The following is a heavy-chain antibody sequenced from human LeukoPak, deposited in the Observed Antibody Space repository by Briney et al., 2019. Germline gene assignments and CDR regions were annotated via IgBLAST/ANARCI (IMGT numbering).Heavy chain of an antibody. J-gene: IGHJ3*02. D-gene: IGHD3-22*01. CDR3: ARRPNYYDSSGYVGAFDI. CDR2: IIPIFGTA. CDR1: GGTFSSYA. Sequence: SVKVSCKASGGTFSSYAISWVRQAPGQGLKWMGGIIPIFGTANYAQKFQGRVTITADESTSTAYMELSSLRSEDTAVYYCARRPNYYDSSGYVGAFDIWGQGTMVTVSS. V-gene: IGHV1-69*01.